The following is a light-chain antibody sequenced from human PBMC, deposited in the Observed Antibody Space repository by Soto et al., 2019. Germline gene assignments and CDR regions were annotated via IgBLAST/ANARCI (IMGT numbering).Light chain of an antibody. CDR1: QSVSSS. CDR3: QQYYNWPT. Sequence: ETVMTQSPATLSVSPGERATLSCRASQSVSSSLAWYQQKPGQAPRLLIYGASTRATGIAARFSGSGSGTQFTLTISSLQSGDFAVYYCQQYYNWPTFGGGTKVEIK. J-gene: IGKJ4*01. V-gene: IGKV3-15*01. CDR2: GAS.